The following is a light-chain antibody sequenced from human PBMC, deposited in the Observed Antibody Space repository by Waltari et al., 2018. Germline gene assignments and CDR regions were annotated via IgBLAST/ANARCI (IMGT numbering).Light chain of an antibody. CDR3: QQRSNWPIT. V-gene: IGKV3-11*01. Sequence: EIVLTQSPATLSLSPGERATPPCRASQRVNTYLALYQQKLGQSPRLLSYDVSKRATGIPARFSGSGSGTDFTLTISSLEPDDFALYYCQQRSNWPITFGQGTRLEI. CDR1: QRVNTY. CDR2: DVS. J-gene: IGKJ5*01.